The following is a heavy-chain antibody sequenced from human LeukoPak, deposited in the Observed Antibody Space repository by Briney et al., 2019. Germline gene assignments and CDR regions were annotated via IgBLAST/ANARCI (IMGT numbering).Heavy chain of an antibody. J-gene: IGHJ4*02. V-gene: IGHV3-7*01. CDR2: LHADGVEQ. CDR3: ARGGYSFDY. Sequence: GGSLRLSCAASGFTFSSYSMNWVRQAPGKGLEWVARLHADGVEQNYVDSVTGRFTMSRDNAKNSLDLQMNSLRVEDTAVYYCARGGYSFDYLGQGTLVAVSS. CDR1: GFTFSSYS. D-gene: IGHD5-18*01.